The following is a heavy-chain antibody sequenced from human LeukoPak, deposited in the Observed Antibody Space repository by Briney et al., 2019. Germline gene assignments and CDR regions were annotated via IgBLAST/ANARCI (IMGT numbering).Heavy chain of an antibody. J-gene: IGHJ3*02. D-gene: IGHD2-15*01. CDR3: AREPYCSGGSCCHAFDI. V-gene: IGHV3-53*01. CDR2: IYSGGST. CDR1: GFTVSSNY. Sequence: GGSLRLSCAASGFTVSSNYMNWVRQAPGKGLEWVSVIYSGGSTNYADSVKGRFTISRDNSKNTVYLQMNSLRAEDTAVYYCAREPYCSGGSCCHAFDIWGQGTMVTVSS.